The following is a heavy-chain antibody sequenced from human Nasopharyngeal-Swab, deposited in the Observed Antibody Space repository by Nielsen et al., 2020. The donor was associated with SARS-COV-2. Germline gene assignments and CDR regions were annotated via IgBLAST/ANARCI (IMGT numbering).Heavy chain of an antibody. CDR2: MNPNSGNT. J-gene: IGHJ6*03. V-gene: IGHV1-8*02. Sequence: ASVKVSCKASGYTFTSYGISWVRQAPGQGLEWMGWMNPNSGNTGYAQKLQCRVTMTRNTSIRTAYMELSSLRSEDTAVYYCASLSPHSIAAGHYYYYMDVWGKGTTVTVSS. CDR3: ASLSPHSIAAGHYYYYMDV. D-gene: IGHD6-13*01. CDR1: GYTFTSYG.